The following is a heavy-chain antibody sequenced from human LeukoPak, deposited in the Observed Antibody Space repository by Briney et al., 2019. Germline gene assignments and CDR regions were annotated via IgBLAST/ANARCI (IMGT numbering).Heavy chain of an antibody. CDR3: AREGYSSGWYYY. V-gene: IGHV4-59*12. CDR1: GVSISRNY. CDR2: IYYSGST. Sequence: WETLSLTCTVSGVSISRNYWSWIRQPPGKGPEWIGYIYYSGSTNYNPSLKSRVTISVDMSKNQFSLKLSSVTAADTAVYYCAREGYSSGWYYYWGQGTLVTVSS. D-gene: IGHD6-19*01. J-gene: IGHJ4*02.